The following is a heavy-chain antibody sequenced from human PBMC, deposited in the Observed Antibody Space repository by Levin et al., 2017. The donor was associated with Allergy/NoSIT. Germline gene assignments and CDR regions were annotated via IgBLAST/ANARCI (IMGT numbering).Heavy chain of an antibody. CDR2: IYYSGST. CDR3: ARHNDEGVSSWYYGMDV. D-gene: IGHD6-13*01. CDR1: GGSISSSSYH. J-gene: IGHJ6*02. V-gene: IGHV4-39*01. Sequence: SETLSLTCTVSGGSISSSSYHWGWIRQPPGKGLEWIGSIYYSGSTYYNPSLKSRVTISVDTSKNQFSLKLNSVTAADTAVYYCARHNDEGVSSWYYGMDVWGQGTTLTVSS.